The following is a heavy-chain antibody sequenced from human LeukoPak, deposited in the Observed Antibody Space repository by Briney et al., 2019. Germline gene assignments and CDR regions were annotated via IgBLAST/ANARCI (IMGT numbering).Heavy chain of an antibody. CDR2: IKQDGSEK. J-gene: IGHJ5*02. CDR1: GFTLSSHW. V-gene: IGHV3-7*05. D-gene: IGHD1-26*01. CDR3: AKDRSATYSNWFDP. Sequence: GGSPRLSCAASGFTLSSHWMSWVRQAPGKGLEWVANIKQDGSEKYYVDSVKGRFTISRDNAKNSLYLQMNSLRAEDTAVYYCAKDRSATYSNWFDPWGQGTLVTVSS.